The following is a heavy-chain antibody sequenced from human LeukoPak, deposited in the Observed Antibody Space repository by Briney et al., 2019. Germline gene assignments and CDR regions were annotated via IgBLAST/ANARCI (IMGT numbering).Heavy chain of an antibody. Sequence: GGSLRLSCAASGFPFSSYVMEWVRQAPGKGLEWVAVISYDGSNKYYADSVKGRFTISRDNSKNTLDLQMNSLRAEDTAVYYCARDLRSAAVGLLIDYWGQGTLVTVSS. J-gene: IGHJ4*02. CDR2: ISYDGSNK. V-gene: IGHV3-30-3*01. CDR3: ARDLRSAAVGLLIDY. D-gene: IGHD3-22*01. CDR1: GFPFSSYV.